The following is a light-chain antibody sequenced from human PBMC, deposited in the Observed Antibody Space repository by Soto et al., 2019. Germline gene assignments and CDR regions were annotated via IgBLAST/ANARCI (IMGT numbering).Light chain of an antibody. CDR1: QSISSY. V-gene: IGKV1-39*01. Sequence: DIQVTQSPSSLSASVGDRVTITCRTSQSISSYLNWYQLKPWNAPKLLIYAAHSLQSGVPSRFRGSGSRTDFTLTIYSLQPEDFNTYFCQQSYTTPWTLGQGTQVEVK. J-gene: IGKJ1*01. CDR2: AAH. CDR3: QQSYTTPWT.